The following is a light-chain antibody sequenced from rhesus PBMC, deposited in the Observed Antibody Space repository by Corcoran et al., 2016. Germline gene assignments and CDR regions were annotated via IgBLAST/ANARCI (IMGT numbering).Light chain of an antibody. CDR3: QQGYDTPFS. V-gene: IGKV1S17*01. Sequence: DIQMTQSPSSLSASVGDRVTITCQASQDISNNLAWYQQKPGKVPKLLIYATSTLQSGVPSRFSGSGSGTEFTLTISSLQPEDFATYYCQQGYDTPFSFGPGTKVDLK. CDR1: QDISNN. CDR2: ATS. J-gene: IGKJ3*01.